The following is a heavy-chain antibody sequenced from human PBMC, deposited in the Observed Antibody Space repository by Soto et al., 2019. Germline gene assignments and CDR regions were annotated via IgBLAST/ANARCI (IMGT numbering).Heavy chain of an antibody. J-gene: IGHJ4*02. CDR3: ARDKITGLFDY. Sequence: SETLSLTCAVYGGSFSGYSWTWIRQPPGTGLEWIGEINHSGSTNYNPSLKSRVTISVDTSKNQFSLKLTSVTAADTAVYYCARDKITGLFDYWGQGNLVTVSS. CDR1: GGSFSGYS. D-gene: IGHD2-8*02. CDR2: INHSGST. V-gene: IGHV4-34*01.